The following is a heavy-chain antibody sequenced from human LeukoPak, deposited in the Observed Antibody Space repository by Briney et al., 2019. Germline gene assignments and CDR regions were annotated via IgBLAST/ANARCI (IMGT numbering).Heavy chain of an antibody. CDR1: GGSFSGYY. Sequence: SETLSLTCAVYGGSFSGYYWSWIRQPPGKGLEWIGEINHSGSTNYNPSLKSRVTISVDTSKNQFSLKLSSVTAADTAVYYCARVGTIQYCYGSGSYRWFDPWGQGTLVTVSS. CDR2: INHSGST. CDR3: ARVGTIQYCYGSGSYRWFDP. V-gene: IGHV4-34*01. D-gene: IGHD3-10*01. J-gene: IGHJ5*02.